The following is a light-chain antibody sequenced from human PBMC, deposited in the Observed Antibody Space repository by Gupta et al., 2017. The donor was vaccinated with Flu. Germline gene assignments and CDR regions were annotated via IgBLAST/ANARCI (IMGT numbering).Light chain of an antibody. J-gene: IGLJ3*02. CDR3: SSYTSSSTLGV. V-gene: IGLV2-14*01. CDR2: EVS. Sequence: QSALTQPASVSVSPGPSITISCTGTSSDVGGYNYVSWYQQHPGKAPKRMIYEVSNRPSGVSNRCSGSKSGNTASLTIAGLQAEDEADYYCSSYTSSSTLGVFGGGTKLTVL. CDR1: SSDVGGYNY.